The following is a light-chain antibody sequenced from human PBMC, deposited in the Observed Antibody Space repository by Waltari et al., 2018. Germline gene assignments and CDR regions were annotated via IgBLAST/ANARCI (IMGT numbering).Light chain of an antibody. CDR2: LAS. CDR3: HQTYNSPFT. V-gene: IGKV1-39*01. J-gene: IGKJ3*01. Sequence: DIQMTQSPSSLSASIGDSVTITCRARQTISHFLNWYQQKPGKAPKLLVYLASNLQSGVPSKFSGRGSGTDFTLTISSLQPDDFATYFCHQTYNSPFTFGPGTKVDVK. CDR1: QTISHF.